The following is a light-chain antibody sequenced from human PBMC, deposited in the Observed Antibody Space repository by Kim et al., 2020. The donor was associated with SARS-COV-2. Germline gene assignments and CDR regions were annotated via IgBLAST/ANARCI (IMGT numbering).Light chain of an antibody. Sequence: QSVLTQPPSASGTPGQRVTISCSGSGSNIGTYTVTWYRQLPGTAPKLLMHSNTQRPSGVPDRFSGSKSGTSASLAISGLQSDDEADYYCATWDDSLSGPVFGGGTQLTVL. CDR3: ATWDDSLSGPV. V-gene: IGLV1-44*01. CDR1: GSNIGTYT. J-gene: IGLJ3*02. CDR2: SNT.